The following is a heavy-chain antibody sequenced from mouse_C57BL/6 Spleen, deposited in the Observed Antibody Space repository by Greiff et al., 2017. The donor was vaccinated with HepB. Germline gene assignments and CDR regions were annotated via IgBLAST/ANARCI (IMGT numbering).Heavy chain of an antibody. J-gene: IGHJ4*01. CDR2: IYPGDGDT. Sequence: QVQLQQSGPELVKPGASVKISCKASGYAFSSSWMNWVKQRPGKGLEWIGRIYPGDGDTTYHGKFKGKATLTAYKSSSTAYMQLSSLTSEDSAVYFCARGPTGTSYAMDYWGQGTSVTVSS. CDR1: GYAFSSSW. CDR3: ARGPTGTSYAMDY. D-gene: IGHD4-1*02. V-gene: IGHV1-82*01.